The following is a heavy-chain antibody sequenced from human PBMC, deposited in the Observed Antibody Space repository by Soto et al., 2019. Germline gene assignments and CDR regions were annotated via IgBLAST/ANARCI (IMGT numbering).Heavy chain of an antibody. J-gene: IGHJ6*02. V-gene: IGHV1-69*13. CDR2: IIPIFGTA. CDR3: ASXGDLTPRPYYYYYGMDV. Sequence: GASVKVSCKASGGTFSSYAISWVRQAPGQGLEWMGGIIPIFGTANYAQKFQGRVTITADESTSTAYMELSSLRSEDTAVYYCASXGDLTPRPYYYYYGMDVWGQGTTVTVSS. D-gene: IGHD7-27*01. CDR1: GGTFSSYA.